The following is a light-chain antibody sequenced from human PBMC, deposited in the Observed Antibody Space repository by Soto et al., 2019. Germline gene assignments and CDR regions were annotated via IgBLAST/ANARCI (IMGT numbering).Light chain of an antibody. Sequence: EIVLTQSPATVSLSPGERATLSCRASQSVSKYLSWYQQKPGQAPRLLIYDASNRATGIPARFSVSGSGTDFTLTISSLEPEYFAVYYCQQRSNWLFGPGTKVELK. V-gene: IGKV3-11*01. CDR1: QSVSKY. CDR2: DAS. J-gene: IGKJ3*01. CDR3: QQRSNWL.